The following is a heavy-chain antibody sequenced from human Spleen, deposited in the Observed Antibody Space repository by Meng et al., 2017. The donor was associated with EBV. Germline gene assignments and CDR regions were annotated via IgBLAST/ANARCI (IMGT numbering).Heavy chain of an antibody. CDR2: IGASGDNT. J-gene: IGHJ4*02. CDR3: ARDGNLRGAYVWGSYPDY. Sequence: EVQLVESGGGLVQPGGSLCLSXAFSGFTFNLFAMSWVRQTPGRGLEWVSSIGASGDNTYYADSVKGRFTISRDNSKSTLYLQMNSLRVEDTAVYYCARDGNLRGAYVWGSYPDYWGQGTLVTVSS. V-gene: IGHV3-23*04. D-gene: IGHD3-16*02. CDR1: GFTFNLFA.